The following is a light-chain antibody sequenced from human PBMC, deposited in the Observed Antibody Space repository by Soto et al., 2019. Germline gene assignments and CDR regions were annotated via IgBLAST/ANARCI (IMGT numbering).Light chain of an antibody. J-gene: IGKJ2*01. CDR2: LGS. V-gene: IGKV2-28*01. CDR3: MQALQTPPYS. CDR1: QSLLHSNGYNY. Sequence: DIVMTQSPLSLPVTPGEPASISCRSSQSLLHSNGYNYLDWYLQKPGQSPQLLIYLGSNRASGVPDRFSGSGSGTDVTLKISRVEDEDVGVYYCMQALQTPPYSFGQGTKLEIK.